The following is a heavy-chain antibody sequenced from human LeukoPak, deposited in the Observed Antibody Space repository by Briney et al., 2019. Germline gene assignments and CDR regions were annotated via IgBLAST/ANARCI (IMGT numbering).Heavy chain of an antibody. CDR3: ARARRPMTTVNNWFDP. D-gene: IGHD4-11*01. CDR1: GYTSTGYY. J-gene: IGHJ5*02. CDR2: INPNSGGT. V-gene: IGHV1-2*02. Sequence: GASVKVSCKASGYTSTGYYMHWVRQAPGQGLEWMGWINPNSGGTNYAQKFQGRVTMTRDTSISTAYMELSRLRSDDTAVYYCARARRPMTTVNNWFDPWGQGTLVTVSS.